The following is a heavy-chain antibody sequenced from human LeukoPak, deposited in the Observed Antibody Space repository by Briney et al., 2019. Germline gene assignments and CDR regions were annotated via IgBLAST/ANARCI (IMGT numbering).Heavy chain of an antibody. CDR3: VRGGTLVRGVTLLSGMDV. Sequence: ASVKVSCTTSGYTFANYDINWVRQATGQGLEWMGWMNPNSGNTGFAQNFQGRLTMTRDTSISTAYMDLSSLRSEDTAVYFCVRGGTLVRGVTLLSGMDVWGQGTTVTVSS. J-gene: IGHJ6*02. D-gene: IGHD3-10*01. V-gene: IGHV1-8*01. CDR1: GYTFANYD. CDR2: MNPNSGNT.